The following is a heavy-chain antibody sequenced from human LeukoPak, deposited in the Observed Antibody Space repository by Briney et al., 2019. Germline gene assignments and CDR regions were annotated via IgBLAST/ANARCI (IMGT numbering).Heavy chain of an antibody. J-gene: IGHJ3*02. CDR3: AGAPPPYGDYGSGAFDI. CDR1: GGSISSYY. V-gene: IGHV4-59*01. CDR2: IYYSGST. Sequence: SETLSLTCTVSGGSISSYYWSWIRQPPGKGLEWIGYIYYSGSTNYNPSLKSRVTISVDTSKNQFSLKLSSVTAADTAVYYCAGAPPPYGDYGSGAFDIWGQGTMVTVSS. D-gene: IGHD4-17*01.